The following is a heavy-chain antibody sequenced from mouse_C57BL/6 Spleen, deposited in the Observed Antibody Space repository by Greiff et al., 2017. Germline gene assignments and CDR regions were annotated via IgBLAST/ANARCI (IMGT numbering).Heavy chain of an antibody. CDR1: GYSITSGYY. CDR3: ARMGDGYY. Sequence: ESGPGLVKPSQSLSLTCSVTGYSITSGYYWNWIRQFPGNKLEWMGYISYDGSNNYNPSLKNRISITRDTSKNQFVLKLNSVTTEDTATYYCARMGDGYYWGQGTTLTVSS. D-gene: IGHD2-3*01. J-gene: IGHJ2*01. V-gene: IGHV3-6*01. CDR2: ISYDGSN.